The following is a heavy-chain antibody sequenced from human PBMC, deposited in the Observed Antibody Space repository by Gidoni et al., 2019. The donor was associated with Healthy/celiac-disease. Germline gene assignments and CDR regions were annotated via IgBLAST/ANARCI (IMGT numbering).Heavy chain of an antibody. CDR2: ISSSSSYI. CDR1: GFTFSSYS. V-gene: IGHV3-21*01. Sequence: EVQLVESGGGLVKPGGSLRLSCAASGFTFSSYSMNWVRQAPGKGLEWVSSISSSSSYIYYADSVKGRFTISRDNAKNSLYLQMNSLRAEDTAVYYCARIGGRYCSGGSCYSTVAYFDYWGQGTLVTVSS. CDR3: ARIGGRYCSGGSCYSTVAYFDY. J-gene: IGHJ4*02. D-gene: IGHD2-15*01.